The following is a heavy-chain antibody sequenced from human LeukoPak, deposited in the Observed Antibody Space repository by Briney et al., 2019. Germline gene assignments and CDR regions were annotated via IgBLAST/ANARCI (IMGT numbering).Heavy chain of an antibody. V-gene: IGHV1-69-2*01. CDR2: VDPEDGET. CDR3: ATRYNLDD. J-gene: IGHJ4*02. Sequence: GATVKLSCKASGYTFTDYYMNWVQQAPGKGLEWMGRVDPEDGETIYAEKVQGRVTITADTSTDTAYMELSSLRSEDTAVYYCATRYNLDDWGQGTLVTVS. CDR1: GYTFTDYY. D-gene: IGHD1-14*01.